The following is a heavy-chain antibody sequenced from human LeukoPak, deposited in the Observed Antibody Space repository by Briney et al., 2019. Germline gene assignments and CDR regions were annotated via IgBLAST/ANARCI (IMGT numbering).Heavy chain of an antibody. J-gene: IGHJ6*02. D-gene: IGHD3-16*01. CDR3: ARGNYDYVWGSSYYYYGMDV. CDR2: IYYSGST. V-gene: IGHV4-39*07. Sequence: SETLSLTCNVSSGSISSSIYYWGWIRQPPGKGLEWIGSIYYSGSTYYNPSLKSRVTISIDTSKNQFSLKLGSVTAADTAVYYCARGNYDYVWGSSYYYYGMDVWGQGTTVTVSS. CDR1: SGSISSSIYY.